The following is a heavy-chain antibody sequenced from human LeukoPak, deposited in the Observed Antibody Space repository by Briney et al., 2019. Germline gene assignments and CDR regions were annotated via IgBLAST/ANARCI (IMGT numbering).Heavy chain of an antibody. CDR2: ISYSGST. Sequence: SETLSLTCTVSGGSISSSSYYWGWIRQPPGKGLEWIAYISYSGSTDYNPSLKSRVTISVDTSKNQFSLKLSSVTAADTAVYYCARYSSGWFGDRWGQGTLVTVSS. V-gene: IGHV4-61*05. J-gene: IGHJ4*02. D-gene: IGHD6-19*01. CDR1: GGSISSSSYY. CDR3: ARYSSGWFGDR.